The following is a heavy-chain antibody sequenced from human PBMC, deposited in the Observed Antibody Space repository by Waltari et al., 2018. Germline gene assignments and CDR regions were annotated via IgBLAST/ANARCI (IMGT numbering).Heavy chain of an antibody. Sequence: QVQLVQSGAEVKKPGSSVKVSCQASGGTFSSYAISWVRQAPGQGLAWIGGLIPTVVTANDAQKVKGRVTITADESTSTAYMELSSLRAEDTAVYYCARPRISMPLCCSWDVWGQGTTVIVSS. CDR2: LIPTVVTA. D-gene: IGHD3-10*01. V-gene: IGHV1-69*13. CDR3: ARPRISMPLCCSWDV. CDR1: GGTFSSYA. J-gene: IGHJ6*02.